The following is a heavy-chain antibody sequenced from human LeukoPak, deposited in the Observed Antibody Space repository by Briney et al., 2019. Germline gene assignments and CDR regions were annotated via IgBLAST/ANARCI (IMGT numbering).Heavy chain of an antibody. J-gene: IGHJ4*02. Sequence: GSLRLSCAASGFTFSSYAMHWVRQAPGKGLEWVTIISFDGSNKYYADSVKGRFTISRDNSKNTLYLQMNSLRAEDTAVYYCAKHLALVGATTTYDYWGQGTLVIVSS. CDR1: GFTFSSYA. V-gene: IGHV3-30*04. CDR2: ISFDGSNK. D-gene: IGHD1-26*01. CDR3: AKHLALVGATTTYDY.